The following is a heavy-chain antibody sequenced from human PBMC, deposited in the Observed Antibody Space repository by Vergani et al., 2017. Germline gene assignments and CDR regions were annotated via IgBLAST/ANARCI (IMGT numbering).Heavy chain of an antibody. J-gene: IGHJ4*02. Sequence: QVQLVQSGAEVKKPGASVKVSCKASGYTFTGYYMHWVRQAPGQGLEWMGWINPNSGGTNYAQKFQGRVTMTRDTSISTAYMELSRLRSDDTAVYYCARESCSSTSCYTEAFDYWGQGTLVTVSS. CDR1: GYTFTGYY. CDR3: ARESCSSTSCYTEAFDY. D-gene: IGHD2-2*02. V-gene: IGHV1-2*02. CDR2: INPNSGGT.